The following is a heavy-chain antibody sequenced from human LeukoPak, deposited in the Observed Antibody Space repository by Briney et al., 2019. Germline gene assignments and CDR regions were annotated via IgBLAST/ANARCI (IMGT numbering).Heavy chain of an antibody. CDR3: ARDEGILPTQSDY. CDR2: ISAYNGNT. V-gene: IGHV1-18*01. Sequence: ASVKVSCKASGYTFTSYGITWVRQAPGQGLEWMGWISAYNGNTKYVQKFQGRVTMTTDTSTNTAYMELRSLRSDDTAVYYCARDEGILPTQSDYWGQGTLVTVSS. J-gene: IGHJ4*02. D-gene: IGHD1-26*01. CDR1: GYTFTSYG.